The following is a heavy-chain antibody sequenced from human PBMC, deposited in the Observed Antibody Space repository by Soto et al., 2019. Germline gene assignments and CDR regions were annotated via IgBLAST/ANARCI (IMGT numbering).Heavy chain of an antibody. CDR2: IRPYNGNT. V-gene: IGHV1-18*01. J-gene: IGHJ4*02. CDR1: GYTFTSYG. CDR3: ARDLPPQDY. Sequence: QVQLVQSGAEVKKPGASVKVSCKASGYTFTSYGISWVRQAPGQGLEWMGWIRPYNGNTNYAQKLQGRVTMTTDPPTTTAYMELRSLRSADTAVYYCARDLPPQDYWGQGTRVTVSS.